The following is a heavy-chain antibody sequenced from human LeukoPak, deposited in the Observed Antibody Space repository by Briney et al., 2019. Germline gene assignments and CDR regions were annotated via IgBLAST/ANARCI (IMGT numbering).Heavy chain of an antibody. CDR3: ERDGGYSYKI. CDR2: INSDGSST. V-gene: IGHV3-74*01. J-gene: IGHJ3*02. CDR1: GFTFSGSP. D-gene: IGHD5-18*01. Sequence: GGSLRLSCAASGFTFSGSPIHWVRQAPGKGLVWVSRINSDGSSTTYADSVKGRFTISRDNAKNTLYLQMNSLRAEDTAVYYCERDGGYSYKIWGQGTMVTVSS.